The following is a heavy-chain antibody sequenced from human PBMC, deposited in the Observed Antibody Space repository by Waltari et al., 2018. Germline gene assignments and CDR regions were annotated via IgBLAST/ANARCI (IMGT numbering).Heavy chain of an antibody. Sequence: QVQLVESGGGVVQPGRSLRLSCAAYGYPTSSSGMHWGRQTPGKGLEWVAVISYDGSNKYYADSVKGRFTISRDNSKNTLYLQMNSLRAEDTAVYYCAKVEYSSGWRSYFQHWGQGTLVTVSS. CDR1: GYPTSSSG. CDR3: AKVEYSSGWRSYFQH. D-gene: IGHD6-19*01. J-gene: IGHJ1*01. CDR2: ISYDGSNK. V-gene: IGHV3-30*18.